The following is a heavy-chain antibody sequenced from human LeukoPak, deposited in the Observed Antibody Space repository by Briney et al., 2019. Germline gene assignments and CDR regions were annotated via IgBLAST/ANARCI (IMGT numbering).Heavy chain of an antibody. Sequence: SETLSLTCAVSGYSISSGYYWGWIRQPPGKGLEWIGSIYHSGSTYYNPSLKSRVTISVDTSKNQFSLKLSSVTAADTAVYYCAREWFGGLFDAFDIWGQGTMVTVSS. V-gene: IGHV4-38-2*02. D-gene: IGHD3-10*01. J-gene: IGHJ3*02. CDR1: GYSISSGYY. CDR3: AREWFGGLFDAFDI. CDR2: IYHSGST.